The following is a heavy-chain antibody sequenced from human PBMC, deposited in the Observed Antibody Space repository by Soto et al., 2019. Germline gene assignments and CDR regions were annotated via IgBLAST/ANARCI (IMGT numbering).Heavy chain of an antibody. CDR1: GFTFSSYE. V-gene: IGHV3-48*03. J-gene: IGHJ4*02. Sequence: GSLRLSCEGSGFTFSSYEMNWVRQAPGKGLEWISYISTSSAAIFYADSVKGRFTISRDNSKNSLYLEMNSLRVDDTAVYYCARDRLSMVGGITYFFDYWGQGTPVTVSS. D-gene: IGHD3-10*01. CDR3: ARDRLSMVGGITYFFDY. CDR2: ISTSSAAI.